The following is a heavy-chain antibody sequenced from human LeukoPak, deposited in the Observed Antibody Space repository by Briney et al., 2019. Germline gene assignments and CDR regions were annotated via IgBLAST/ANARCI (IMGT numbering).Heavy chain of an antibody. J-gene: IGHJ6*03. CDR1: GDSISSYY. V-gene: IGHV4-4*07. CDR3: ARAYPDYGGKGYYYYYMDV. Sequence: SETLSLTCTVSGDSISSYYWNWIRQPAGKGPEWIGRIFASGSTNYNPSLKSRVTMSVDTSKNQFSLKLSSMTAADTAVYYCARAYPDYGGKGYYYYYMDVWGKGTTVTVSS. CDR2: IFASGST. D-gene: IGHD4-23*01.